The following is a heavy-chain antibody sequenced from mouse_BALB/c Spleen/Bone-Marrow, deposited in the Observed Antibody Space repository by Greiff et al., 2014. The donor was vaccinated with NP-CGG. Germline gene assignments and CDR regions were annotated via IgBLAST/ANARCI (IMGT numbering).Heavy chain of an antibody. Sequence: LVESGAELVKPGASVKLSCKASGYIFTNYWMHWVKQRPGQGLSWIGEINPTNGRSNYNEKFKSKATLTVDKSSSTAYMQLSSLTSEDSAVYYCARRGDYYGAMDYWGQGTSVTVSS. CDR1: GYIFTNYW. CDR3: ARRGDYYGAMDY. D-gene: IGHD1-1*01. J-gene: IGHJ4*01. CDR2: INPTNGRS. V-gene: IGHV1S81*02.